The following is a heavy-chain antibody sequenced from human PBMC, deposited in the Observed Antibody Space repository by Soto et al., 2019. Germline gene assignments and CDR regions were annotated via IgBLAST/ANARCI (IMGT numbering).Heavy chain of an antibody. CDR1: GFTFSSYV. CDR3: ARDLLASDWNYEGVDY. Sequence: GESLKISCAASGFTFSSYVMHWVRQAPGKGLEWVAVIWYDGSNKYYADSVKGRFTISRDNSKNTLYLQMNSLRAEDTDVYYCARDLLASDWNYEGVDYWGQGTLVTVSS. J-gene: IGHJ4*02. V-gene: IGHV3-33*08. D-gene: IGHD1-7*01. CDR2: IWYDGSNK.